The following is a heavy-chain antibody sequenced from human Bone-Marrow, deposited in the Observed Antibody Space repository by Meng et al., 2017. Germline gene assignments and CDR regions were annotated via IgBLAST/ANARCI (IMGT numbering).Heavy chain of an antibody. D-gene: IGHD2-15*01. V-gene: IGHV4-59*01. Sequence: SETLSLTCTVSGGSISSYYWSWIRQPPGKGLEWIGYIYYSGSTNYNPSLKSRVTISVDTSKNQFSLKLSSVTAADTAVYYCALGVVAATPSLDYWGRGTLVTVSS. CDR3: ALGVVAATPSLDY. CDR1: GGSISSYY. J-gene: IGHJ4*02. CDR2: IYYSGST.